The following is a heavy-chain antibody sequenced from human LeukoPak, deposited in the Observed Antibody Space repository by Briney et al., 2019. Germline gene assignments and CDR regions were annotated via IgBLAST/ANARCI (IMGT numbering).Heavy chain of an antibody. D-gene: IGHD1-26*01. J-gene: IGHJ4*02. V-gene: IGHV3-23*01. CDR1: GFTFSSYA. Sequence: GGSLRLSCAASGFTFSSYAMSWVRQAPGKGLEWVSVTSGSGGTTYYAGSVKGRFTISRDNTKNTLYLQMNSLRDEDTAVYYCARRIGGANNFDNWGQGTLVTVSS. CDR3: ARRIGGANNFDN. CDR2: TSGSGGTT.